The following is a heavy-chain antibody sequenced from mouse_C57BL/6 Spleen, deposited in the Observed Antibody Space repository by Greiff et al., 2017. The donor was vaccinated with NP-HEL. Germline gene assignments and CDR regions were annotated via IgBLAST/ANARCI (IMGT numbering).Heavy chain of an antibody. Sequence: QVQLQQSGPELVKPGASVKISCKASGYAFSSSWMNWVKQRPGKGLEWIGRIYPGDGDTNYNGKFKGKATLTADKSSSTAYMQLSSLTSEDSAVYFCAREEIYYDSLFAYWGQGTLVTVSA. CDR1: GYAFSSSW. J-gene: IGHJ3*01. V-gene: IGHV1-82*01. D-gene: IGHD2-4*01. CDR3: AREEIYYDSLFAY. CDR2: IYPGDGDT.